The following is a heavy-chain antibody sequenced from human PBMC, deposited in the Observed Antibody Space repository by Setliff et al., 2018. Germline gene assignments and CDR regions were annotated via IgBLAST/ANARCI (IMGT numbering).Heavy chain of an antibody. J-gene: IGHJ4*02. D-gene: IGHD4-17*01. Sequence: LRLSCAASGFTFSNYDMNWVRQAPGKGLEWVSYIKSSGSSIYYADSVKGRFTISRDNAKNSLYLQMDSMRAEDTAVYYCVRTLFLQYYGGRSGGYFDYWGQGSLVTVS. CDR2: IKSSGSSI. CDR1: GFTFSNYD. V-gene: IGHV3-48*03. CDR3: VRTLFLQYYGGRSGGYFDY.